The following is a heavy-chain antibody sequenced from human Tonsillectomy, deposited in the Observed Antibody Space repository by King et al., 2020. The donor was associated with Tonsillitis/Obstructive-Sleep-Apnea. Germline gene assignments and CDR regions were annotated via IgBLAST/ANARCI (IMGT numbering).Heavy chain of an antibody. D-gene: IGHD6-6*01. CDR2: ISGSGGST. CDR3: AKAKYSSSYYFDY. J-gene: IGHJ4*02. V-gene: IGHV3-23*04. CDR1: GFTFSSYA. Sequence: VQLVESGGGLVQPGGSLRLSCAASGFTFSSYAMSWVRQAPGKGLEWVSAISGSGGSTYYADSVKGRFTISRDNSKNTLYLEMNSLRAEDTAVYYCAKAKYSSSYYFDYWGQRTLLTVSS.